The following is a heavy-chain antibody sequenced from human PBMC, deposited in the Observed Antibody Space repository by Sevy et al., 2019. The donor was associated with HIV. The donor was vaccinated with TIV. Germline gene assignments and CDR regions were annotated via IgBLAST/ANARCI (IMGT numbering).Heavy chain of an antibody. CDR2: ISGSGGSGDKT. D-gene: IGHD3-22*01. Sequence: GGSLRLSCAASGFTFSSYAMNWVRQAPGKGLEWVSGISGSGGSGDKTNYADSVKCRFTISRDDSKNLLYLQLNSLRAEDTAIYNCARKYDSSGYFDYWGQGTLVTVSS. J-gene: IGHJ4*02. CDR1: GFTFSSYA. CDR3: ARKYDSSGYFDY. V-gene: IGHV3-23*01.